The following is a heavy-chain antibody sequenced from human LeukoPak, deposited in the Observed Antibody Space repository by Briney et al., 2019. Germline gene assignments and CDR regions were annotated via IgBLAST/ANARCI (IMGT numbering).Heavy chain of an antibody. Sequence: GESLKISCQVSGYIFTNYWIGWVRQMPGKGLESMELIYPADSDTTYSPSFQGQVTISADKSISTVSLQWSSLKASDTAIYYCARQSRDGSKTRGYYFDYWGQGALVTVSS. CDR1: GYIFTNYW. V-gene: IGHV5-51*01. CDR2: IYPADSDT. J-gene: IGHJ4*02. CDR3: ARQSRDGSKTRGYYFDY. D-gene: IGHD3-10*01.